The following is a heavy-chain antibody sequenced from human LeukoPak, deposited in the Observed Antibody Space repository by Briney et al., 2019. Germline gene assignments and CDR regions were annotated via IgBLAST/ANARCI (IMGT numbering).Heavy chain of an antibody. CDR2: IKQDGSEK. D-gene: IGHD6-13*01. CDR1: GFTFSSYA. CDR3: ARDEVGIAAAGDYYYYMDV. V-gene: IGHV3-7*01. Sequence: PGGSLRLSRAASGFTFSSYAMSWVRQAPGKGLEWVANIKQDGSEKYYVDSVKGRFTISRDNAKNSLYLQMNSLRAEDTAVYYCARDEVGIAAAGDYYYYMDVWGKGTTVTVSS. J-gene: IGHJ6*03.